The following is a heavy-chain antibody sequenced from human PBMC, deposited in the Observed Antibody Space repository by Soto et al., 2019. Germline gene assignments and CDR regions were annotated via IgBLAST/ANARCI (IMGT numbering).Heavy chain of an antibody. Sequence: EVQLEESGGGLVQAGRSLRLSCAASRFTFDDYALHWVRQAPGKGLEWVSGISWNSAIISYADSVKGRFSISRDNAKKYAYLQMDSLRPEDTALYYCVKDFGYYYDYAFDVWGQGTMVTVSP. CDR3: VKDFGYYYDYAFDV. J-gene: IGHJ3*01. CDR1: RFTFDDYA. V-gene: IGHV3-9*01. CDR2: ISWNSAII. D-gene: IGHD3-22*01.